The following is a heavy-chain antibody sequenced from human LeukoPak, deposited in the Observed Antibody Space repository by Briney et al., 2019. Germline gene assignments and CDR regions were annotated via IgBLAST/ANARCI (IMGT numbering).Heavy chain of an antibody. V-gene: IGHV3-30-3*01. J-gene: IGHJ4*02. CDR2: ISYDGSNK. CDR3: ARDHLVSGSYD. CDR1: GFTFSSYA. D-gene: IGHD3-16*01. Sequence: GGSLRLSCAASGFTFSSYAMHWVRQAPGKGLEWVAVISYDGSNKYYADSVRGRFTISRDNSKNTLYLQMNSLSAEDTAVYYCARDHLVSGSYDWGQGTLVTVSS.